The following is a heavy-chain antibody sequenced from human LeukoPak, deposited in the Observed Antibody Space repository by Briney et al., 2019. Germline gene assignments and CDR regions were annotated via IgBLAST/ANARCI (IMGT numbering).Heavy chain of an antibody. CDR1: GFTFSNAW. D-gene: IGHD2-2*01. Sequence: GGSLRLSCAASGFTFSNAWMSWVRQAPGKGLEWVGRIKSKTDGGTTDYAAPVKGTFTISRDKSKHTLYLQMKRLKNEDTAVYCCTTRVVTGKCSGTSCSIDYWGQGTLVTVCS. CDR2: IKSKTDGGTT. CDR3: TTRVVTGKCSGTSCSIDY. J-gene: IGHJ4*02. V-gene: IGHV3-15*01.